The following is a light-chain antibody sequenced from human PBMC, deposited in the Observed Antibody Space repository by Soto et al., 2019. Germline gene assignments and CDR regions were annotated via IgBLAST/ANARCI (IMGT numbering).Light chain of an antibody. CDR1: SSDIGAYNY. Sequence: QSVLTQPPSASGSAGQSVAISCTGTSSDIGAYNYVSWYQQHPGKVPKLIIYEVTNRPSGVPDRFSASKSGNTASLTVSGLXAEDEADYYCSSHGGANNFYLFGTGTKVTVL. V-gene: IGLV2-8*01. CDR3: SSHGGANNFYL. CDR2: EVT. J-gene: IGLJ1*01.